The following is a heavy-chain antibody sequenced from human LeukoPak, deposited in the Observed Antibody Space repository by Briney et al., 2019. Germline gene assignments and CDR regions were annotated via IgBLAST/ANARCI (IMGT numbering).Heavy chain of an antibody. V-gene: IGHV3-30*02. J-gene: IGHJ4*02. D-gene: IGHD2-15*01. CDR3: MYRCSGGSCYPPTYYFDY. Sequence: PGGSLRLSCGASGFTFSSYGMHWVRQAPGKGLEWVAFIRYDGSNKYYADSVKGRFTISRDNSKNTLYLQMNSLRAEDTAVYYCMYRCSGGSCYPPTYYFDYWGQGTLVTVSS. CDR2: IRYDGSNK. CDR1: GFTFSSYG.